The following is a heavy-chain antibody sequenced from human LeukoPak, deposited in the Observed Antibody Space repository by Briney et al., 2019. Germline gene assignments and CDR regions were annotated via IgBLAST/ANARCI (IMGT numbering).Heavy chain of an antibody. CDR1: GGSISSYY. Sequence: PSETLSLTCTVSGGSISSYYWSWIRQPPGKGLEWIGYIYYSGSTNYNSSLKSRVTISVDTSKNQFSLKLSSVTAADTAVYYCARARGSGSWSFDPWGQGTLVTVSS. CDR3: ARARGSGSWSFDP. J-gene: IGHJ5*02. CDR2: IYYSGST. D-gene: IGHD3-10*01. V-gene: IGHV4-59*01.